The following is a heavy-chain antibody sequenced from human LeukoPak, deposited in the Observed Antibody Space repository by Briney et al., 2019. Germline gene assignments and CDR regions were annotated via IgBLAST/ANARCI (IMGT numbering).Heavy chain of an antibody. CDR2: INYSGEST. CDR1: GFTFRSYA. J-gene: IGHJ6*03. V-gene: IGHV3-23*01. Sequence: GGSLRLSCAASGFTFRSYAMTWVRQAPGMGLEWVSTINYSGESTYYADTVKGRFTISRDNSKDTLYLQMNSLRAEDTAVYYCAKGAIAARPIVGGYYYYYYYMDVWGKGTTVTVSS. D-gene: IGHD6-6*01. CDR3: AKGAIAARPIVGGYYYYYYYMDV.